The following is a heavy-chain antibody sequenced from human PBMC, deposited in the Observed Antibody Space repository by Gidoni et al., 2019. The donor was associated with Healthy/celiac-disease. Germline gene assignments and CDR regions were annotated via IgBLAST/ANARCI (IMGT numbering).Heavy chain of an antibody. D-gene: IGHD1-26*01. V-gene: IGHV3-23*01. J-gene: IGHJ6*02. CDR2: ISGSGGST. CDR3: AKAPGGRGYYYYGMDV. CDR1: GFTFSRYA. Sequence: EVQLLESGGGLVQPGGSLRLSCAASGFTFSRYAMSWVRQAPGKGLEWVSAISGSGGSTYYADSVKGRFTISRDNSKNTLYLQMNSLRAEDTAVYYCAKAPGGRGYYYYGMDVWGQGTTVTVSS.